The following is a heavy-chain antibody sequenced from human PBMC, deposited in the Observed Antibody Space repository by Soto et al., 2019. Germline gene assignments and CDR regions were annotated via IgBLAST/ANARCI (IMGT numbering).Heavy chain of an antibody. Sequence: VESLRLSCASSGFTFNISAMTWVRQAPGKGLEWVSTTGFTGLTTYYADSVKGRFTVSRDNSKNTLDLQMSSLRAETAVYYCAAVHGTSRSFEYWGQGTLVTVYS. CDR3: AAVHGTSRSFEY. V-gene: IGHV3-23*01. D-gene: IGHD6-19*01. CDR1: GFTFNISA. J-gene: IGHJ4*02. CDR2: TGFTGLTT.